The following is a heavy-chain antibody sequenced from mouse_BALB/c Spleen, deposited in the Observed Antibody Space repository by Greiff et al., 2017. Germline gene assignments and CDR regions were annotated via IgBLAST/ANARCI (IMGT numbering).Heavy chain of an antibody. Sequence: EVKLQESGPGLVKPSQSLSLTCSVTGYSITSGYYWNWIRQFPGNKLEWMGYISYDGSNNYNPSLKNRISITRDTSKNQFFLKLNSVTTEDTATYYCARRVRRGFDYWGQGTTLTVSS. J-gene: IGHJ2*01. D-gene: IGHD2-14*01. V-gene: IGHV3-6*02. CDR2: ISYDGSN. CDR1: GYSITSGYY. CDR3: ARRVRRGFDY.